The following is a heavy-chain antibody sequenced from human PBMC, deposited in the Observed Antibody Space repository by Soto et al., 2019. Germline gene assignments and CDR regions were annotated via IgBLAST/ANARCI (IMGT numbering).Heavy chain of an antibody. D-gene: IGHD2-8*01. J-gene: IGHJ6*02. V-gene: IGHV4-39*01. CDR3: ARLNGLGASANSPGYYDMGV. CDR2: ICSRENT. CDR1: GVSVISNTYS. Sequence: SEALSLPCTVSGVSVISNTYSWACIRKSPGKGLEWIGTICSRENTNYNPSLLRRVTLSVDTSKHDLSLRLGFGTAADTAVSYCARLNGLGASANSPGYYDMGVWGQ.